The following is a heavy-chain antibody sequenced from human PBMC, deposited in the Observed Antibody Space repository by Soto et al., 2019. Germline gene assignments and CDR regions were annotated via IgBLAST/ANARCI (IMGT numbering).Heavy chain of an antibody. V-gene: IGHV5-10-1*01. CDR2: IDPSNSYT. CDR1: GYRFTSYW. J-gene: IGHJ4*02. D-gene: IGHD3-3*02. CDR3: GFLDTYLDFDF. Sequence: GESLKIYCKGSGYRFTSYWISWVRQMPVKGLEWMGRIDPSNSYTHYSPSFHGHVTISADNSVSTAYLQWSNLRASDTAIYYCGFLDTYLDFDFWGQGTLVTVSP.